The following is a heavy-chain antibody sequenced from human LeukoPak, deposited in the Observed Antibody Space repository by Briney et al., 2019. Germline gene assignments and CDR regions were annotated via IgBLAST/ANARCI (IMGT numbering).Heavy chain of an antibody. CDR3: TRCLDYYDGGGYLHPMDV. CDR2: LSWNSGAI. CDR1: GFSFHDYA. J-gene: IGHJ6*02. Sequence: GGSLRLSCEASGFSFHDYAIHWVRRPPGKGLEWVSSLSWNSGAIGYADSVQGRFILSRDSAKNALYLEMNSLRADDTALYFCTRCLDYYDGGGYLHPMDVWGQGTAVTVSS. V-gene: IGHV3-9*01. D-gene: IGHD3-22*01.